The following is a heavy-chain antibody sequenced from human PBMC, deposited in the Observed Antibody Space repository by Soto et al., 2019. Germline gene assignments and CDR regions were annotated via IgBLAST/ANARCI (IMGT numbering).Heavy chain of an antibody. V-gene: IGHV3-7*01. Sequence: EVQLVESGGGLVQPGGSLRLSCAGSGFTFSQYWMNWVRKAPGKGLEWVANIKQDGSEKHYVDSVKGRFTISRDNAKSSMFLQMNSLRAEDTAVYYCAYTTTLNGNWGQGTLVTVSS. D-gene: IGHD3-16*01. CDR3: AYTTTLNGN. CDR1: GFTFSQYW. J-gene: IGHJ4*02. CDR2: IKQDGSEK.